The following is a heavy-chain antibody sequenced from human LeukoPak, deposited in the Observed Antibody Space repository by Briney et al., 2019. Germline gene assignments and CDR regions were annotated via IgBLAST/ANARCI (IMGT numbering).Heavy chain of an antibody. Sequence: GRSLRLSCAASGVTFSSYAMHWVRQAPGKGLEWVAVISYDGSNKYYADSVKGRFTISRDNSKNTLYLQMNSLRAEDTAVYYCARALPRIAVAGTYFDYWGQGTLVTVSS. D-gene: IGHD6-19*01. V-gene: IGHV3-30-3*01. CDR3: ARALPRIAVAGTYFDY. CDR1: GVTFSSYA. CDR2: ISYDGSNK. J-gene: IGHJ4*02.